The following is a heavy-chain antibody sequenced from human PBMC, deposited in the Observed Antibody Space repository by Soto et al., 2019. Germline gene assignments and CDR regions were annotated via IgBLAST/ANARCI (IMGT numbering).Heavy chain of an antibody. V-gene: IGHV3-23*01. J-gene: IGHJ4*02. Sequence: EVQLLESGGGLVQPGGSLRLSCAASGFTFNNYAMNWVRQAPGKGLEWVSAISGGGNTTYYADSVKGRFTVSRDGSKNSLDLQMSSLRAAETALYCREKGRGSSGSLTPRVEFWGQGTLVTVSS. CDR1: GFTFNNYA. CDR3: EKGRGSSGSLTPRVEF. CDR2: ISGGGNTT. D-gene: IGHD3-10*01.